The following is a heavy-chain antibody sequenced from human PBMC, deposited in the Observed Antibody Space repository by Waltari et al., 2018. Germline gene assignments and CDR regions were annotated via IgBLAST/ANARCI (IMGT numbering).Heavy chain of an antibody. CDR2: IYHSGST. J-gene: IGHJ4*02. D-gene: IGHD3-16*02. CDR1: GYSISSGYY. V-gene: IGHV4-38-2*01. CDR3: ARRGRMITFGGVIATLYYFDY. Sequence: QVQLQESGPGLVKPSETLSLTCAVSGYSISSGYYWGWIRQPPGKGLEWIGSIYHSGSTHYNPSLKSRVTISVDTSKNQFSLKLSSVTAADTAVYYCARRGRMITFGGVIATLYYFDYWGQGTLVTVSS.